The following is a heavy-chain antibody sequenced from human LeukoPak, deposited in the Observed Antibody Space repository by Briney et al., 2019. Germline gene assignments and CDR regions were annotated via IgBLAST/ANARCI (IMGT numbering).Heavy chain of an antibody. CDR2: IYHSGST. Sequence: SQTLSLTCAVSGGSISSGGYSWSWIRQPPGKGLEWIGYIYHSGSTYYNPSLKSRVTISVGRSKNQFSLKLSSVTAADTAVYYCARGGYSGYDFDYWGQGTLVTVSS. J-gene: IGHJ4*02. CDR3: ARGGYSGYDFDY. V-gene: IGHV4-30-2*01. CDR1: GGSISSGGYS. D-gene: IGHD5-12*01.